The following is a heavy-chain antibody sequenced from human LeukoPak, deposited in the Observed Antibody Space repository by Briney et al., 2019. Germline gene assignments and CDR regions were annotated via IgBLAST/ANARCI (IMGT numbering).Heavy chain of an antibody. V-gene: IGHV3-30*02. Sequence: GGSLRLSCAASEFSFSIYGMYWVRQAPGKGLEWVAYIRFDGSNNYYADAVKGRFTVSRDNSKNTLYLQMNSLRAEDTAVYYCAKDRDILTGYYSGTFDYWGQGTLVTVSS. D-gene: IGHD3-9*01. CDR3: AKDRDILTGYYSGTFDY. J-gene: IGHJ4*02. CDR2: IRFDGSNN. CDR1: EFSFSIYG.